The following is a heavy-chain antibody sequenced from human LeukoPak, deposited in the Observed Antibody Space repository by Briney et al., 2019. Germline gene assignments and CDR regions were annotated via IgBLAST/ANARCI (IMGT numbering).Heavy chain of an antibody. D-gene: IGHD6-13*01. J-gene: IGHJ3*02. CDR3: ARDPPGPSPAGTGAFDI. V-gene: IGHV1-69*06. CDR2: IIPIFGTA. Sequence: GASVKVSCKASGGTFSSYAISWVRQAPGQGLEWMGGIIPIFGTANYAQKFQGRVTITADKSTSTAYMELSSLRSEDTAVYYCARDPPGPSPAGTGAFDIWGQGTMVTVSS. CDR1: GGTFSSYA.